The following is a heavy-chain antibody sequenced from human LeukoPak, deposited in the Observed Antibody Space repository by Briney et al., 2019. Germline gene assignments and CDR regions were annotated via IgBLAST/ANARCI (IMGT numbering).Heavy chain of an antibody. D-gene: IGHD3-9*01. CDR1: GFTFSSYG. CDR3: AKDHGSNDWYYFDY. J-gene: IGHJ4*02. CDR2: IHYDGSNN. Sequence: PGGSLRLSCAASGFTFSSYGMRWVRQAPGKGLEWVAFIHYDGSNNYYADSVKGRFTISRDNAKNTLYLQMNTLRADDTAVYYCAKDHGSNDWYYFDYWGQGTLVTVSS. V-gene: IGHV3-30*02.